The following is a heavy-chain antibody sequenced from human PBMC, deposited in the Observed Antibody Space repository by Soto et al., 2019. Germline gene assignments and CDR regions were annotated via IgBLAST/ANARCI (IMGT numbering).Heavy chain of an antibody. CDR1: GGTFSSYA. Sequence: SVKVSCKASGGTFSSYAISWVRQAPGQGLERMGGIIPIFGTANYAQKFQGRVTITADESTSTAYMELSSLRSEDTAVYYCARDLEDQLPNHIWFDPWGQGTLVTVSS. D-gene: IGHD2-2*01. CDR3: ARDLEDQLPNHIWFDP. CDR2: IIPIFGTA. V-gene: IGHV1-69*13. J-gene: IGHJ5*02.